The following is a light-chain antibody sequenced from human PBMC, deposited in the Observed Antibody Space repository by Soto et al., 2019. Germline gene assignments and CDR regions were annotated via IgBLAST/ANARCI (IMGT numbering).Light chain of an antibody. CDR3: SSYAGSSTWV. Sequence: QSVPTQPPSASGSPGQSATISCTGTSSDVGAYNYVSWYQQYPGKAPKLIIYEVSKRPSGVPNRFSGSKSGNTASLTVFGLQPEDEADYYCSSYAGSSTWVFGGGTKLTVL. V-gene: IGLV2-8*01. CDR2: EVS. CDR1: SSDVGAYNY. J-gene: IGLJ2*01.